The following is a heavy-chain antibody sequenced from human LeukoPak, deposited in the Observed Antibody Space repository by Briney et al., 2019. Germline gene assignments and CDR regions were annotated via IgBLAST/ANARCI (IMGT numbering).Heavy chain of an antibody. V-gene: IGHV3-48*03. D-gene: IGHD3-22*01. CDR1: GFTFSSYE. Sequence: GGSLRLSCAASGFTFSSYEMNWVRQAPGKGLEWISYISSSDGIIYYADSLKGRFTISRDNAKNSLYLQMNSLRAEDTAVYYCARDFRSLYYYDSSGSNGFDYWGQGTLVTVSS. J-gene: IGHJ4*02. CDR3: ARDFRSLYYYDSSGSNGFDY. CDR2: ISSSDGII.